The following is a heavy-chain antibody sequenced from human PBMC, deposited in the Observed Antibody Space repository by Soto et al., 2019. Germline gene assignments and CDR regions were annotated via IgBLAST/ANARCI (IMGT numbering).Heavy chain of an antibody. D-gene: IGHD2-15*01. CDR2: IYPGDSDT. Sequence: GESLKISCKGSGYSFTSYWIGWVRQMPGKDLEWMGIIYPGDSDTRYSPSFQGQVTISADKSISTAYLQWSSLKASDTAMYYCARLGTDCSGGSCYLYYYYYYMDVWGKGTTVTVSS. J-gene: IGHJ6*03. CDR3: ARLGTDCSGGSCYLYYYYYYMDV. V-gene: IGHV5-51*01. CDR1: GYSFTSYW.